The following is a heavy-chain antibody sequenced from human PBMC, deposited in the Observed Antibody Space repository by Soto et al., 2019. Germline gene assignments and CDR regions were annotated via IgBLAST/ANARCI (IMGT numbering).Heavy chain of an antibody. J-gene: IGHJ4*02. CDR2: IYYSGST. D-gene: IGHD1-26*01. Sequence: QVQLQESGPGLVKPSQTLSLTCTVSGGSISSGDYYWSWIRQPPGKGLEWIGYIYYSGSTYSNPSLKSRVTISVDTSQNQFSLKLSSVTAADTAVYYCARVSAPRSYSAYYFDYWGQGTLVTVSA. CDR1: GGSISSGDYY. CDR3: ARVSAPRSYSAYYFDY. V-gene: IGHV4-30-4*01.